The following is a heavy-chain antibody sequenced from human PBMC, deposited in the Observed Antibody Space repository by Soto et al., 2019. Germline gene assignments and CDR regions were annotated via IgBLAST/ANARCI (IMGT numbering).Heavy chain of an antibody. J-gene: IGHJ6*04. V-gene: IGHV4-4*02. CDR1: GGSISSRNR. D-gene: IGHD2-2*01. Sequence: QVHLLESGPGLVKPSGTLSLTCTVSGGSISSRNRWSWVRQSPGKGLEWIGEVSHSGSTDANPYLKSRVTISLDKSMNQFSLNLESMTAADTGVYFCANTRGLGLLDAWGKGTTVVVSS. CDR3: ANTRGLGLLDA. CDR2: VSHSGST.